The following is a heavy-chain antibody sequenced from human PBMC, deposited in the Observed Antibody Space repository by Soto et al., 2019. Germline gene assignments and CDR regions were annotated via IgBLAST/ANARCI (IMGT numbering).Heavy chain of an antibody. J-gene: IGHJ4*02. V-gene: IGHV2-70*04. CDR2: IDWDDDK. Sequence: SGPTLVNPTQSHRLTCTFSGFSLSTSGMRVSWIRQPPGKALEWLARIDWDDDKFYNTSLKTRLTISKDSSKNQVVLTMTNMDPVDTATYYCARMFHCSGGTCPFDYWGQGALVTVSS. CDR1: GFSLSTSGMR. D-gene: IGHD2-15*01. CDR3: ARMFHCSGGTCPFDY.